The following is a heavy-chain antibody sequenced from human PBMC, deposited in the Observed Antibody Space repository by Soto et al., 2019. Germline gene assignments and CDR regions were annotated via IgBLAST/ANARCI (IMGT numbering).Heavy chain of an antibody. CDR2: INDRGSI. CDR1: GGSFSGYY. D-gene: IGHD3-9*01. J-gene: IGHJ2*01. V-gene: IGHV4-34*01. Sequence: QVQLQQWGAGPLRPLETLSLTCGVSGGSFSGYYWAWIRQSPGKGLEWIGEINDRGSINYNPSLKSRVSISVDTSKNHYSLKLRPVTAADTAVYYGARESHDILTGPPWVWYFDLWGRGTLVTVSS. CDR3: ARESHDILTGPPWVWYFDL.